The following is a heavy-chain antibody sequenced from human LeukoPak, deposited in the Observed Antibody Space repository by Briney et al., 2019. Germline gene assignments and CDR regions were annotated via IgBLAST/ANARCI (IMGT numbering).Heavy chain of an antibody. CDR1: GGSISTYY. D-gene: IGHD3-22*01. J-gene: IGHJ4*02. CDR2: IYYSGST. CDR3: AREGDYYDSSGYYPNRYFDY. V-gene: IGHV4-59*01. Sequence: PSETLSLTCTVSGGSISTYYWSWIRQPPGKGLEWIGYIYYSGSTNYNPSLKSRVTISVDTSKNQFSLKLNSVTAADTAVYYCAREGDYYDSSGYYPNRYFDYWGQGTLVTVSS.